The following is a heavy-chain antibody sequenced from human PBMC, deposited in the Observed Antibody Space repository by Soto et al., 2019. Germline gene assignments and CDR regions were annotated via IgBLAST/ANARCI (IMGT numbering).Heavy chain of an antibody. CDR3: ASATTADAFDI. J-gene: IGHJ3*02. Sequence: ASAKVSCKASGYTFTSYAMHWVRQAPGQRLEWMGWINAGNDNTKYSQKFQGRVTITRDTSASTAYVELSSLRSEDTAVYYCASATTADAFDIWGQGTMVTVSS. V-gene: IGHV1-3*01. CDR2: INAGNDNT. CDR1: GYTFTSYA. D-gene: IGHD4-4*01.